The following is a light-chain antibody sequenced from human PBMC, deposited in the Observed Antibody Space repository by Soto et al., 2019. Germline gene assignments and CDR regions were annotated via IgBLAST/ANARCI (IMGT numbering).Light chain of an antibody. CDR1: SGHSSYA. V-gene: IGLV4-69*01. CDR2: LNSDGSH. Sequence: QPVLTQSPSASASLGASVKLTCTLSSGHSSYAIAWHQQQPDKGPRYLMNLNSDGSHTKGDGIPHRFSGSSSGAERYLTIPRLQSEDEADYYCQTWGTGIWVFGGGTKLTVL. J-gene: IGLJ3*02. CDR3: QTWGTGIWV.